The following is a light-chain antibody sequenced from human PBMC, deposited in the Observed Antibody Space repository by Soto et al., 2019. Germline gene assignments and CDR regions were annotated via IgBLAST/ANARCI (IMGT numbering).Light chain of an antibody. V-gene: IGLV2-23*01. CDR2: EGS. CDR1: SSDVGSSDL. Sequence: QSVLTQPASVSGSPGQSITISCTGTSSDVGSSDLVSWYQQHPGKAPKLIIFEGSRRPSGVSGRFSGSKSGNTASLTIFGLQAEDEADYYCCSFASSTTFYVFGTGTKVTVL. J-gene: IGLJ1*01. CDR3: CSFASSTTFYV.